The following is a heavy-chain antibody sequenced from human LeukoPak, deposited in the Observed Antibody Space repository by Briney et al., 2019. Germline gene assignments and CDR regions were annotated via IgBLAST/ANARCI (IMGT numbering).Heavy chain of an antibody. CDR1: GFSFSSDW. Sequence: GGSLRLSCAASGFSFSSDWMHWVRQTPGKGLVWVSRINSDGSSTSYADSVRGRFTTPRDNATNTLDLQTNSMRAEDTAVYYCATRLRNSDSYSTYDYWGQGTLVTASS. V-gene: IGHV3-74*01. CDR2: INSDGSST. J-gene: IGHJ4*02. D-gene: IGHD4-11*01. CDR3: ATRLRNSDSYSTYDY.